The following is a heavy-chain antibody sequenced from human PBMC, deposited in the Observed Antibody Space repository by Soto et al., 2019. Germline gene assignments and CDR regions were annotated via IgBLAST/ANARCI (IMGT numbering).Heavy chain of an antibody. CDR1: GFTFSLYA. Sequence: PGGSLRLSCVASGFTFSLYAMSWVRQAPGKGLEWVSSIDNSGGDTNYAGSVKGRFTISRDNSKNTLYLQMNSLRAEDTAVYYCARIPYDHVWGTDRYSPNFDYWGQGTPVTVSS. V-gene: IGHV3-23*01. CDR3: ARIPYDHVWGTDRYSPNFDY. J-gene: IGHJ4*02. D-gene: IGHD3-16*02. CDR2: IDNSGGDT.